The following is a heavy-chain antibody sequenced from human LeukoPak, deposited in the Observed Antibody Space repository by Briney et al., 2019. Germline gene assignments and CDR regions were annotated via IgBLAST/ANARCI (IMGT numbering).Heavy chain of an antibody. V-gene: IGHV5-51*01. CDR1: GCRFTTYW. CDR3: ARRYSSSFDAFDI. J-gene: IGHJ3*02. CDR2: IYPGDSDT. D-gene: IGHD6-6*01. Sequence: GESLKISFKGSGCRFTTYWIAWVRQMPGKGLEWMGIIYPGDSDTRYSPSFQGQVTISADKSISTAYLQWSSLKASDTAMYYCARRYSSSFDAFDIWGQGTMVTVSS.